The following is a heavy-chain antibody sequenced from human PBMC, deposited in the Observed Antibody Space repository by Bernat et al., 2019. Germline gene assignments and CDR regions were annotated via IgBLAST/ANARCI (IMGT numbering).Heavy chain of an antibody. V-gene: IGHV1-18*01. D-gene: IGHD1-26*01. CDR2: ISAYNGNT. Sequence: QVQLVQSGAEVKKPGASVKVSCKASGYTFTSYGISWVRQAPGQGLEWMGWISAYNGNTNYAQKLQGRVTMTTDTSTSKAYMELRSLRSDDTAVYYCARDVEVGGSFESGPTPANFDYWGQGTLVTVSS. CDR1: GYTFTSYG. CDR3: ARDVEVGGSFESGPTPANFDY. J-gene: IGHJ4*02.